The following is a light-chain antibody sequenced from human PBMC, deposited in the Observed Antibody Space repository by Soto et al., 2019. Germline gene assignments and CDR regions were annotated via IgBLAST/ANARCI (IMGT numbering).Light chain of an antibody. J-gene: IGLJ3*02. V-gene: IGLV1-40*01. CDR1: SCNIGAGYD. CDR2: GNS. CDR3: QSYDRSLSGWV. Sequence: QSVLTQPPSVSGAPGQRVTISCTGSSCNIGAGYDVHWYQQLPGTAPKLLIYGNSNRPSGVPDRFSGSKSGTSASLAITGLQAEDEADYYCQSYDRSLSGWVFGGGTKVTVL.